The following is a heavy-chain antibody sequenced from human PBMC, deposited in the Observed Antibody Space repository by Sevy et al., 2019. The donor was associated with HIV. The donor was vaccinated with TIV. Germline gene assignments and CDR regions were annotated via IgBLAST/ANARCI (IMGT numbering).Heavy chain of an antibody. V-gene: IGHV3-7*01. J-gene: IGHJ4*02. D-gene: IGHD2-2*01. CDR3: ARGSFCSSASCYSGGYHY. CDR2: IKQDGSER. Sequence: GGSLRLSCAASGFTFSSYWLNWVRQAPGKGLEWVANIKQDGSERYYVDSVKGRFTISRDNAKNSLYLQMNSLRAEDTAVYYCARGSFCSSASCYSGGYHYWRQGTLVTVSS. CDR1: GFTFSSYW.